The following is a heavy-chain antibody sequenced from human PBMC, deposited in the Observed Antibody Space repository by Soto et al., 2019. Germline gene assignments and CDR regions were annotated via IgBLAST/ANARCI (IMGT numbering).Heavy chain of an antibody. CDR3: ATRWTYFGYNWFDP. CDR1: GFTFSSYG. CDR2: ISYDGSNK. V-gene: IGHV3-30*03. Sequence: PGGSLRLSCAASGFTFSSYGMHWVRQAPGKGLEWVAVISYDGSNKYYADSVKGRFTISRDNSKNTLYLQMNSLRAEDTAVYYCATRWTYFGYNWFDPWGQGTLVTVSS. D-gene: IGHD3-16*01. J-gene: IGHJ5*02.